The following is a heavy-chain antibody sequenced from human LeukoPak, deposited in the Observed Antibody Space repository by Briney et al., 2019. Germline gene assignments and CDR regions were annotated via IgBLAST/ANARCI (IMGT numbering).Heavy chain of an antibody. CDR2: IYYSGST. Sequence: SETLSLTCTVSGGSIGSSYYYWGWIRQPPGRGLEWIGSIYYSGSTYYNPSLKSRVTISEDTSKNQFSLKLNSMTAADTAVYYCARHRIAARGSFDYWGQGTLVTVSS. V-gene: IGHV4-39*01. D-gene: IGHD6-6*01. CDR1: GGSIGSSYYY. CDR3: ARHRIAARGSFDY. J-gene: IGHJ4*02.